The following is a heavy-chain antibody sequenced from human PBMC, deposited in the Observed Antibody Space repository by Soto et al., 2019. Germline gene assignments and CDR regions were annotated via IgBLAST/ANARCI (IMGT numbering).Heavy chain of an antibody. CDR2: ISYDGSNK. Sequence: LRLSCAASGFTFSSYAMHWVRQAPGKGLEWVAVISYDGSNKYYADSVKGRFTISRDNSKNTLYLQMNSLRAEDTAVYYCARDPISDIRYYDSSGILDYWGQGXLVTVYS. CDR1: GFTFSSYA. J-gene: IGHJ4*02. D-gene: IGHD3-22*01. V-gene: IGHV3-30-3*01. CDR3: ARDPISDIRYYDSSGILDY.